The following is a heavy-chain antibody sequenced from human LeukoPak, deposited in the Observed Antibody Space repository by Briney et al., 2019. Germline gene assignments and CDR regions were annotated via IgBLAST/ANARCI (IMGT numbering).Heavy chain of an antibody. Sequence: GSLRLSCAASGFTFSTYAMHWVRQAPGKGLEYISSISSDGGSTYYADSVKGRFIISRDNPKNTLYLQMGRLRAEDMAVYYCARSNNIVGATYFDYWGQGTLVTVSS. CDR3: ARSNNIVGATYFDY. CDR1: GFTFSTYA. V-gene: IGHV3-64*02. CDR2: ISSDGGST. J-gene: IGHJ4*02. D-gene: IGHD1-26*01.